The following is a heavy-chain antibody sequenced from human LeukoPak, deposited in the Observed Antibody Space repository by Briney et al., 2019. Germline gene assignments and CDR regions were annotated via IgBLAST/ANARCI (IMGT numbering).Heavy chain of an antibody. CDR1: GGSISSYY. CDR3: ARGGYSYGEYLDY. CDR2: IYYSGST. Sequence: SETLSLTCTVSGGSISSYYWSWIRQPPGKGLEWIGYIYYSGSTNYNPSLKSRVTISVDTSKNQFSLKLSSVTAADTAVYYCARGGYSYGEYLDYWGQGTLVTVSS. J-gene: IGHJ4*02. D-gene: IGHD5-18*01. V-gene: IGHV4-59*01.